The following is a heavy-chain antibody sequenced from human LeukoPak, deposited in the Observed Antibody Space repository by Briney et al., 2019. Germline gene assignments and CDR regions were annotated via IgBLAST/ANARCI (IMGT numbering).Heavy chain of an antibody. V-gene: IGHV1-2*06. CDR2: LNPNSGGT. CDR3: ARGYCSGGSCYSVENWLDP. J-gene: IGHJ5*02. CDR1: GYTFTGYY. Sequence: GASVKVSCKAAGYTFTGYYMFWVRQAPGQGLEWMGRLNPNSGGTNYAQKFQGRVTMTRDTSISTAYMELSRLRSDDTAVYYCARGYCSGGSCYSVENWLDPWGQGTLVTVSS. D-gene: IGHD2-15*01.